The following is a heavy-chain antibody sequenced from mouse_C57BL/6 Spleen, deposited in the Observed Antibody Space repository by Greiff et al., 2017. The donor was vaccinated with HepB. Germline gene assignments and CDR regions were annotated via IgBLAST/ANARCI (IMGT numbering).Heavy chain of an antibody. CDR2: IYPRSGNT. Sequence: VQVVESGAELARPGASVKLSCKASGYTFTSYGISWVKQRTGQGLEWIGEIYPRSGNTYYNEKFKGKATLTADKSSSTAYMELRSLTSEDSAVYFCARSWLRGGYAMDYWGQGTSVTVSS. CDR3: ARSWLRGGYAMDY. V-gene: IGHV1-81*01. J-gene: IGHJ4*01. CDR1: GYTFTSYG. D-gene: IGHD2-2*01.